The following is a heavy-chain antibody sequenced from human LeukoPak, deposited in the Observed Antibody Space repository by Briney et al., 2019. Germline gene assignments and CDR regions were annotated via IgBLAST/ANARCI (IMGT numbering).Heavy chain of an antibody. J-gene: IGHJ4*02. V-gene: IGHV1-69*04. CDR1: GYTFNGYY. CDR3: ARDGDGYNEGYFDY. Sequence: ASVKVSCKASGYTFNGYYMHWVRQAPGQGLEWMGRIIPILGIANYAQKFQGRVTITADKSTSTAYMELSSLRSEDTAVYYCARDGDGYNEGYFDYWGQGTLVTVSS. CDR2: IIPILGIA. D-gene: IGHD5-24*01.